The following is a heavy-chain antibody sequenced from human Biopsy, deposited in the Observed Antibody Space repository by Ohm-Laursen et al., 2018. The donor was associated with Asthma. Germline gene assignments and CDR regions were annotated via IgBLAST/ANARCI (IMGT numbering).Heavy chain of an antibody. CDR1: GFTFSSYA. D-gene: IGHD2-15*01. CDR2: ISYDGSNK. CDR3: ASTTPSKVVVARAGAFDI. V-gene: IGHV3-30-3*01. Sequence: SLRLSCSASGFTFSSYAMHWVRQAPGKGLEWVAVISYDGSNKYYADSVKGRFTISRDNSKNTLYLQMNSLRAEDTAVYYCASTTPSKVVVARAGAFDIWGQGTMVTVSS. J-gene: IGHJ3*02.